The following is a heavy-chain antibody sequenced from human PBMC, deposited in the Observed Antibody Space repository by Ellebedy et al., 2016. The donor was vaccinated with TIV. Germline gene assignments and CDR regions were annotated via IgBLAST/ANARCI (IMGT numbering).Heavy chain of an antibody. CDR1: GGTFSSYA. Sequence: AASVKVSCKASGGTFSSYAISRVRQAPGQGLEWMGRIIPILGIANYAQKFQGRVTITADKSTSTAYMELSSLRSEDTAVYYCAREHGIVGATTWFDPWGQGTLVTVSS. J-gene: IGHJ5*02. CDR2: IIPILGIA. V-gene: IGHV1-69*04. D-gene: IGHD1-26*01. CDR3: AREHGIVGATTWFDP.